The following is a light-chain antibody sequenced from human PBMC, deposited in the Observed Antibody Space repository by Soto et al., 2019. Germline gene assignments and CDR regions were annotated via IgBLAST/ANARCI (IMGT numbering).Light chain of an antibody. Sequence: QSALTQPPSASGSPGQSVTISCTGASSDVGTYDFVSWYQPHPGKAPKLMIYEVTKRPSGVPDRFSGSKSGNTASLTVSGLQAEDEADYYCTSDAGSNNFDVFGTGTKVTVL. V-gene: IGLV2-8*01. J-gene: IGLJ1*01. CDR1: SSDVGTYDF. CDR2: EVT. CDR3: TSDAGSNNFDV.